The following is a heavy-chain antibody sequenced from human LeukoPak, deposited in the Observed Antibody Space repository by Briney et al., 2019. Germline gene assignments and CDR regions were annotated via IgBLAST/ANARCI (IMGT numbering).Heavy chain of an antibody. CDR2: ISSGGGST. V-gene: IGHV3-23*01. CDR3: AKVPSPAIQNFDY. D-gene: IGHD2-2*02. CDR1: GFTFNSYA. Sequence: GGSLRLSCAVSGFTFNSYAMTWVRQAPGKGLEWGSTISSGGGSTYYADSVKGRFTISRDNSKNTLYLQMNSLRAEDTAVYYCAKVPSPAIQNFDYWGQGTLVTVSS. J-gene: IGHJ4*02.